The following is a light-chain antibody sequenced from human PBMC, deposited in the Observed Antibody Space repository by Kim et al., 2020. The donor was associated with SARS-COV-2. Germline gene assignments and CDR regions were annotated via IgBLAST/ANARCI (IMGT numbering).Light chain of an antibody. CDR2: QDS. V-gene: IGLV3-1*01. CDR1: KLGDKY. CDR3: QAWDSSVV. Sequence: VSVSPGQPASITCSGDKLGDKYACWYQQKPGQSAVLVIYQDSTRPSWIPGRFSGSNSGNSASLTISGTQAMDESDYYCQAWDSSVVFGGGTQLTVL. J-gene: IGLJ2*01.